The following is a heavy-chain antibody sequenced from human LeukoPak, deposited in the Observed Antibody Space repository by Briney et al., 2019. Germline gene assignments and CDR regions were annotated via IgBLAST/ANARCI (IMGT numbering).Heavy chain of an antibody. V-gene: IGHV4-39*01. CDR1: GGSISSGDYY. CDR2: IYYSGST. J-gene: IGHJ4*02. CDR3: ARRIAVAHYYFDY. Sequence: PSQTLSLTCTVSGGSISSGDYYWSWVRQPPGKGLEWIGSIYYSGSTYYNPSLKSRVTISVDTSKNQFSLKLSSVTAADTAVYYCARRIAVAHYYFDYWGQGTLVTVSS. D-gene: IGHD6-19*01.